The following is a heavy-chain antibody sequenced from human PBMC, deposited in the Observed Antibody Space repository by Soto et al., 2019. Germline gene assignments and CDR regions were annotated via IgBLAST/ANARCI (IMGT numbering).Heavy chain of an antibody. CDR1: GFTFSSYG. D-gene: IGHD6-19*01. CDR3: AKGYELAAGYSSGWPYYYYGMDV. Sequence: GGSLRLSCAASGFTFSSYGMHWVRQAPGKGLEWVAVISYDGSNKYYADSVKGRFTISRDNSKNTLYLQMNSLRAEDTAVYYCAKGYELAAGYSSGWPYYYYGMDVWGQGTTVTVS. J-gene: IGHJ6*02. CDR2: ISYDGSNK. V-gene: IGHV3-30*18.